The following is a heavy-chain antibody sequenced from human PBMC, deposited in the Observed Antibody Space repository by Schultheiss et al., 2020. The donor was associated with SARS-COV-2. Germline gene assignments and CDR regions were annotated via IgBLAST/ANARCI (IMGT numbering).Heavy chain of an antibody. Sequence: GGSLRLSCAASGFTFSSYGMHWVRQAPGKGLEWVAVIWYDGSNKYYADSVKGRFTISRDNSKNTLYLEMNSLRVEDTAVYYCARDSKSTHLDVWGQGTTVTVSS. V-gene: IGHV3-33*01. J-gene: IGHJ6*02. CDR2: IWYDGSNK. CDR1: GFTFSSYG. CDR3: ARDSKSTHLDV.